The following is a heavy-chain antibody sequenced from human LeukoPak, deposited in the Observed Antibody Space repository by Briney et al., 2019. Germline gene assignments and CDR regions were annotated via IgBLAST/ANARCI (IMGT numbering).Heavy chain of an antibody. Sequence: GGSLRLSCAASGFTVSSYWMSWVRQAPGKGLEWVANIKQDGSEKYYVDSVKGRFTISRDNAKNSLYLQMNSLRAEDTAVYYCARAVHTVTILKYWYFDLWGRGTLVTVSS. CDR3: ARAVHTVTILKYWYFDL. D-gene: IGHD4-17*01. CDR1: GFTVSSYW. V-gene: IGHV3-7*01. CDR2: IKQDGSEK. J-gene: IGHJ2*01.